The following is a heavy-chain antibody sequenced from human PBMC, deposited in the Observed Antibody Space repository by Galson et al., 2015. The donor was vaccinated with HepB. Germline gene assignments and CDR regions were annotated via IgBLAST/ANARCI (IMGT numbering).Heavy chain of an antibody. CDR2: INSGGTT. Sequence: SLRLSCAASGFTFSNFAFSWVRQAPGKGLDWVSAINSGGTTYYADSVKGRFTISRDNSKNTLYLQINSLRAEDTAVYYCARGRREQRNDNYYSYYMDVWGKGTTVTVSS. J-gene: IGHJ6*03. CDR1: GFTFSNFA. CDR3: ARGRREQRNDNYYSYYMDV. D-gene: IGHD6-25*01. V-gene: IGHV3-23*01.